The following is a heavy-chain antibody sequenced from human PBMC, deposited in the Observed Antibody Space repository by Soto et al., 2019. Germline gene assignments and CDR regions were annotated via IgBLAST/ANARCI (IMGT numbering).Heavy chain of an antibody. J-gene: IGHJ4*02. CDR1: GGSISSGGYY. D-gene: IGHD3-22*01. CDR2: IYYSGST. V-gene: IGHV4-31*03. CDR3: ARLGEYDSSGYYYVYYFDY. Sequence: KPSETLSLTCTVSGGSISSGGYYWSWIRQHPGKGLEWIGYIYYSGSTYYNPSLKSRVTISVDTSKNQFSLKLSSVTAADTAVYYCARLGEYDSSGYYYVYYFDYWGQGTLVTVSS.